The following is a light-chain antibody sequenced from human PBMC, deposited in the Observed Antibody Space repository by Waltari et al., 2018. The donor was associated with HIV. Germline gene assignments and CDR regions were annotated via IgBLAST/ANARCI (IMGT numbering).Light chain of an antibody. V-gene: IGKV4-1*01. Sequence: DIVMTQSPDSLTVSLGERATINCKYIRTVFYDVKHLNYFAWFLQKPGEPPRVLIYRASARALGVSDRFSGSGSGTNFSLTISSLQADDLALYYCQQYYSLPPTFGGGTKVEIK. CDR3: QQYYSLPPT. CDR2: RAS. CDR1: RTVFYDVKHLNY. J-gene: IGKJ4*01.